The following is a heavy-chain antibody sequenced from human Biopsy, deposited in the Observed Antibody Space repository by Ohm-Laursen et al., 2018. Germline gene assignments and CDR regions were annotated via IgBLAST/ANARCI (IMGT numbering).Heavy chain of an antibody. D-gene: IGHD5-18*01. CDR2: INPNNGGT. V-gene: IGHV1-2*02. CDR3: ARLAYSEYRRDPLDV. CDR1: GYNFNAYY. J-gene: IGHJ3*01. Sequence: GASVKVSCKASGYNFNAYYMQWVRQAPGQGLEWVGWINPNNGGTNYAHKFQGRVTMTRDTSISTAYMHLSGLTSDDTAVYYCARLAYSEYRRDPLDVWGQGTMVTVSS.